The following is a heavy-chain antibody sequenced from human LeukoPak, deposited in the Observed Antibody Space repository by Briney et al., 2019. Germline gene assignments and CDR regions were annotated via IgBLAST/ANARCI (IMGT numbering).Heavy chain of an antibody. CDR1: GFTFSSYS. CDR2: ISSSGSSI. V-gene: IGHV3-48*04. Sequence: GGSLRLSCAASGFTFSSYSMNWVRQAPGKGLEWVSYISSSGSSIDYADSVKGRFIISRDNAKNSLYLQMNSLRAEDTAVYYCARDLGPVDTAMRWGQGTLVTVSS. D-gene: IGHD5-18*01. CDR3: ARDLGPVDTAMR. J-gene: IGHJ4*02.